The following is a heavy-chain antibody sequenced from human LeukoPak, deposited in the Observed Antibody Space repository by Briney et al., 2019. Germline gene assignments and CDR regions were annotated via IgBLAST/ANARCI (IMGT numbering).Heavy chain of an antibody. D-gene: IGHD3-10*01. CDR3: ARLTDSRGAFDI. Sequence: PSETLSLTCTVSGDSISSSNSYWGWIRQPPGKGLEWIGSIYYSGNTYYNASLKSRVTISVDTSKNQFSLKLSSVTAADTAVYYCARLTDSRGAFDIWGQGTMVTVSS. V-gene: IGHV4-39*01. J-gene: IGHJ3*02. CDR1: GDSISSSNSY. CDR2: IYYSGNT.